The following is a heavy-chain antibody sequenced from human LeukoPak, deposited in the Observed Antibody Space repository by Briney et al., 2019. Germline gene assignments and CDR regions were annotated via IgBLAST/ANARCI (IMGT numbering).Heavy chain of an antibody. V-gene: IGHV1-18*04. J-gene: IGHJ5*02. CDR2: ISAYNGNT. CDR3: ARWLRGYNDWFDP. D-gene: IGHD1-14*01. CDR1: GYTFTGYY. Sequence: ASVKVSCKASGYTFTGYYMHWVRQAPGQGLQWLGWISAYNGNTNYAQILQGRVTMTTDTSTSTAYMELRSLRSDDTAVYYCARWLRGYNDWFDPWGQGTLVTVSS.